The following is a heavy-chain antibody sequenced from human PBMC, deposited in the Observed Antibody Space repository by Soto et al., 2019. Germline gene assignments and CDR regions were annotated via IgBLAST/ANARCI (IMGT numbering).Heavy chain of an antibody. V-gene: IGHV3-21*01. J-gene: IGHJ4*02. CDR2: ISSSSSYI. D-gene: IGHD2-15*01. CDR3: ASLGSDSYYFDY. CDR1: GFTFSSYS. Sequence: EVQLVESGGGLVKPGGSLRLSCAASGFTFSSYSMNWVRQAPGKGLEWVSSISSSSSYIYYADSVKGRFTISRDNAKNSLYLQMNSLRAEDTAVYYCASLGSDSYYFDYWGQGTLVTVSS.